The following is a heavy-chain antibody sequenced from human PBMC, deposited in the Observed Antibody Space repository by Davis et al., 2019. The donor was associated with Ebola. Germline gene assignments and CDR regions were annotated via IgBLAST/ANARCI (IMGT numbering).Heavy chain of an antibody. V-gene: IGHV4-39*01. J-gene: IGHJ3*02. D-gene: IGHD4-17*01. Sequence: SETLSLTCTVSGGSISSSSYYWGWIRQPPGKGLEWIGSIYYSGSTYYNPSLKSRVTISVDTSKNQFSLKLSSVTAADTAVYYCARRSLTVTPHSFDIWGQGTMVTVSS. CDR1: GGSISSSSYY. CDR3: ARRSLTVTPHSFDI. CDR2: IYYSGST.